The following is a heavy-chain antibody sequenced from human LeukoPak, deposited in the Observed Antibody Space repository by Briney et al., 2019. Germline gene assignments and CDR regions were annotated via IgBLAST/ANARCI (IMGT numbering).Heavy chain of an antibody. D-gene: IGHD3-9*01. V-gene: IGHV4-61*09. CDR2: IYTSGST. Sequence: SETLSLTCTVSRGSISSGNYFWSWIRQPAGKGLEWIGHIYTSGSTNYNPSLKSRVTISVDTSENQFSLKLTSVTAADTAVYYCARDYDVLTAYPPTQLFDPWGQGTLVTVSS. CDR1: RGSISSGNYF. J-gene: IGHJ5*02. CDR3: ARDYDVLTAYPPTQLFDP.